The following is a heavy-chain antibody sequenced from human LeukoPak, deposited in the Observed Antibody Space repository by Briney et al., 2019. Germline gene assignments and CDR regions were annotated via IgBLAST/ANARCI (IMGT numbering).Heavy chain of an antibody. D-gene: IGHD2-2*01. Sequence: GGSLRLSCAASGFTFSSYYMNWVRQAPGKGLEWVSYISSTSSTIYYADSVKGRFTISRDNAKNSLCLQMNTLRAEDTAVYYCARDQGCSSTSCYLFDYWGQGTLVTVSS. CDR2: ISSTSSTI. CDR3: ARDQGCSSTSCYLFDY. J-gene: IGHJ4*02. CDR1: GFTFSSYY. V-gene: IGHV3-48*01.